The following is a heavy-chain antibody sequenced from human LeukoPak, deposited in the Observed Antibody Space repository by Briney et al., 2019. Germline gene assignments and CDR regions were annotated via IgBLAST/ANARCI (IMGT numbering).Heavy chain of an antibody. CDR2: ISGSGGST. CDR3: AKERGYGYNHIDY. J-gene: IGHJ4*02. V-gene: IGHV3-23*01. D-gene: IGHD5-24*01. Sequence: GGSLRLSCTASGIIFSNYAMNWVRQAPGKGLEWVSTISGSGGSTYYADSVKGRFTISRDKSKNTVYLQMNSLRAEDTAVYYCAKERGYGYNHIDYWGQGTLVTVSS. CDR1: GIIFSNYA.